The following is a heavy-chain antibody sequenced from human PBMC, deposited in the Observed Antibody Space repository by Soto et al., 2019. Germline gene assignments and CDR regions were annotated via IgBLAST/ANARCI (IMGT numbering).Heavy chain of an antibody. CDR2: IHYSATT. CDR3: ARGGYCSGGRCYNWFDP. V-gene: IGHV4-30-4*01. J-gene: IGHJ5*02. Sequence: QVQLQEWGPGLVKPSQTLSLTCTVSGGSISSGDYFWSWVRQTPGKGLEWIGYIHYSATTYYNPSLGSRVAWSVDTSKNQISLKLSSVTAADTAVYYCARGGYCSGGRCYNWFDPWGQGTLVTVSS. D-gene: IGHD2-15*01. CDR1: GGSISSGDYF.